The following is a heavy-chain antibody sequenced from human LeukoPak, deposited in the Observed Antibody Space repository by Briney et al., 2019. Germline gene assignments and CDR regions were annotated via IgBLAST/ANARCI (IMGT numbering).Heavy chain of an antibody. D-gene: IGHD3-22*01. V-gene: IGHV3-33*01. Sequence: GGSLRLSCAASGFTFSSYGMHWVRQAPGKGLEWVAVIWYDGSNKYYADSVKGRFTISRDNSKNTLYLQMNSLKTEDTAVYYCLRQGYYDSSGYYYGFDYWGQGTLVTVSS. CDR3: LRQGYYDSSGYYYGFDY. J-gene: IGHJ4*02. CDR1: GFTFSSYG. CDR2: IWYDGSNK.